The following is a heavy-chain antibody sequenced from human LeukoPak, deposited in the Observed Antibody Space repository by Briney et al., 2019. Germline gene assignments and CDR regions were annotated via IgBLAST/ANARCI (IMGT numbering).Heavy chain of an antibody. V-gene: IGHV3-23*01. CDR3: AKALRYCSGGSCYWSRIDN. CDR1: GFTFSSYA. D-gene: IGHD2-15*01. J-gene: IGHJ4*02. Sequence: GGSLRLSCAASGFTFSSYAMTWVRQAPGKGLEGVSVISGSGGSTYYADSVKGRFTISRDNSKNTVSLQMNSLRAEDTAVYYCAKALRYCSGGSCYWSRIDNWGQGTLVTVS. CDR2: ISGSGGST.